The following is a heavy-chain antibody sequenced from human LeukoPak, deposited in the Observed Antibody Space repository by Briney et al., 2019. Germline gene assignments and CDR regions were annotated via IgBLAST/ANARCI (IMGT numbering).Heavy chain of an antibody. D-gene: IGHD5-18*01. Sequence: GGSLRLSCAASGFTFSSYGMHWVRQAPGKGLEWVAVIWYDGSNKYYADSVKGRFTISRDNAKNSLYLQMNSLRAEDTAVYYCARADQVDTALDVWGQGTTVTVSS. CDR1: GFTFSSYG. CDR3: ARADQVDTALDV. CDR2: IWYDGSNK. J-gene: IGHJ6*02. V-gene: IGHV3-33*01.